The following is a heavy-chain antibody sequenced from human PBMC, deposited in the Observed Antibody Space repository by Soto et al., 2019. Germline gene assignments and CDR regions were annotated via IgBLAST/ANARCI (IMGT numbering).Heavy chain of an antibody. CDR1: GDSISSYY. Sequence: SETLSLTCTVSGDSISSYYWSWIRQPPGKGLEWIGYIYYSGSTNYNPSLKSRVTISVDTSKNQFSLKLSSVTAADTAVYYCARRWGRTFDYWGQGTLVTVSS. J-gene: IGHJ4*02. CDR2: IYYSGST. V-gene: IGHV4-59*08. D-gene: IGHD7-27*01. CDR3: ARRWGRTFDY.